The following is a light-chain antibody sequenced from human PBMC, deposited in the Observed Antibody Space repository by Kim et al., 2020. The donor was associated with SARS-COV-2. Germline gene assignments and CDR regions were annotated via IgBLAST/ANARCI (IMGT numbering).Light chain of an antibody. CDR2: DAS. CDR3: QQFNNWLT. J-gene: IGKJ4*01. CDR1: QGISSA. Sequence: SASVGDRVTITCRASQGISSALAWYQQKPGKAPKLLIYDASSLESGVPSRFSGSGSGTDFTLTISSLQPEDFATYYCQQFNNWLTFGGGTKVDIK. V-gene: IGKV1D-13*01.